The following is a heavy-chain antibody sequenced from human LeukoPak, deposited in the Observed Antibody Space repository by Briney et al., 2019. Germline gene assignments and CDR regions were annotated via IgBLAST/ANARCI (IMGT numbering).Heavy chain of an antibody. CDR1: GFTFSSYG. D-gene: IGHD6-13*01. J-gene: IGHJ3*02. V-gene: IGHV3-33*01. CDR2: IWYDGSEK. Sequence: GGSLRLSCAASGFTFSSYGMHWVRQAPGKGLEWVALIWYDGSEKYYADSVKGRFTISRDNSRNTLYLQMNSLRVDDTAVYYCARDREVAAAGSGDAFDIWGQGTMVTVSS. CDR3: ARDREVAAAGSGDAFDI.